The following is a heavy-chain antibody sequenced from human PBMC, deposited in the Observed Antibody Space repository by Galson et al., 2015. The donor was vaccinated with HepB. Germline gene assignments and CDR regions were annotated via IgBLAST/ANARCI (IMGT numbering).Heavy chain of an antibody. J-gene: IGHJ5*02. CDR2: ITHDGTQK. CDR1: GFTFSTSW. D-gene: IGHD3/OR15-3a*01. CDR3: VRGGGNWTS. V-gene: IGHV3-7*04. Sequence: SLRLSCAASGFTFSTSWMSWVRQAPGKGLGWVATITHDGTQKYYIDSVKDRFTISRDNARISLYLQMNSLRVEDTAVYYWVRGGGNWTSWGQGTLVTVSS.